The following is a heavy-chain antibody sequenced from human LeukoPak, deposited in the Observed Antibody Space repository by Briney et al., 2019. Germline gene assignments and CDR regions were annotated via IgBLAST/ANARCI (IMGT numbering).Heavy chain of an antibody. V-gene: IGHV3-66*02. Sequence: GGSLRLSCAASGFTVSSNYMSWVRQAPGKGLEWVSVIYSGGSTYYADSVKGRFTIFRDNSKNTLYLQMNSLRAGDTAVYYCARYPDYGDYHDAFDIWGQGTMVTVSS. CDR1: GFTVSSNY. J-gene: IGHJ3*02. D-gene: IGHD4-17*01. CDR3: ARYPDYGDYHDAFDI. CDR2: IYSGGST.